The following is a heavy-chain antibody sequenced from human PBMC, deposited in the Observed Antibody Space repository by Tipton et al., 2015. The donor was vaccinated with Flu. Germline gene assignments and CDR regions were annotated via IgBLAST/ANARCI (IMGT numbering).Heavy chain of an antibody. Sequence: TLSLTCTVSGGSISSGSYYWSWIRQHPGRGLEWIGYIYYSGSTYYNPSLKSRVTISVDTSKNQFSLKLSSVTAADTAVYYCARGRWFGELLNDYWGQGTLVTVSS. CDR1: GGSISSGSYY. V-gene: IGHV4-31*03. J-gene: IGHJ4*02. CDR2: IYYSGST. CDR3: ARGRWFGELLNDY. D-gene: IGHD3-10*01.